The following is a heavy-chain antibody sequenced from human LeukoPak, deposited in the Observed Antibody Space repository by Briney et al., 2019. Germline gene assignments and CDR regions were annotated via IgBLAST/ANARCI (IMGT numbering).Heavy chain of an antibody. V-gene: IGHV1-69*05. Sequence: SVKVSCKASGGTFSSYAISWVRQAPGQGLEWMGRIIPIFGTANYAQKFQGRVTITTDESTSTAYMELSSLRSKDTAVYYCARASYDSSGRSDGAFDIWGQGTMVTVSS. CDR3: ARASYDSSGRSDGAFDI. CDR2: IIPIFGTA. J-gene: IGHJ3*02. CDR1: GGTFSSYA. D-gene: IGHD3-22*01.